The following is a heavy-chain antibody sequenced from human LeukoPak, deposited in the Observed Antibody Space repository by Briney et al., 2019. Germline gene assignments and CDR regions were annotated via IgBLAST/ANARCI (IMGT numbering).Heavy chain of an antibody. CDR1: GYTLTSYG. J-gene: IGHJ5*02. CDR2: ISAYNGNT. V-gene: IGHV1-18*04. Sequence: ASVTVSCKASGYTLTSYGISWVRQAPGQGLEWMGWISAYNGNTNYTQKLQGRVTMTTDTSTSTAYMELRSLRSDDTAVYYCARNRDIYGSGSYYQNWFDPWGQGTLVTVSS. D-gene: IGHD3-10*01. CDR3: ARNRDIYGSGSYYQNWFDP.